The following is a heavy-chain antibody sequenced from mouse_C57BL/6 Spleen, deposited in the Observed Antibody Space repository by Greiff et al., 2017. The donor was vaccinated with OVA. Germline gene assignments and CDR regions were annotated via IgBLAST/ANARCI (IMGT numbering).Heavy chain of an antibody. J-gene: IGHJ3*01. CDR1: GYAFSSYW. V-gene: IGHV1-80*01. CDR3: ARDYYGSSYEFAY. D-gene: IGHD1-1*01. CDR2: IYPGDGDT. Sequence: VKLQESGAELVKPGASVKISCKASGYAFSSYWMNWVKQRPGQGLEWIGQIYPGDGDTNYNGKFKGKATLTADKSSSTAYMQLSSLTSEDSAVYFCARDYYGSSYEFAYWGQGTLVTVSA.